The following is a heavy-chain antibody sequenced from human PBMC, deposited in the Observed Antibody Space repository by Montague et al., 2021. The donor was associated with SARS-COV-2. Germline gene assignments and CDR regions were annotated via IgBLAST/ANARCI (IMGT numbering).Heavy chain of an antibody. V-gene: IGHV4-39*01. CDR1: GDSMSGSNSY. CDR3: ARLYIQKTLVGASRRRWFDP. D-gene: IGHD1-26*01. CDR2: ISYTGST. Sequence: SKTLSLTCSVSGDSMSGSNSYWGWIRQPSGKGLESIGSISYTGSTSYNASLKSRVTMSVDTSKNEFSLRLSSVTASDTAVYYCARLYIQKTLVGASRRRWFDPWGQGTLVTVSS. J-gene: IGHJ5*02.